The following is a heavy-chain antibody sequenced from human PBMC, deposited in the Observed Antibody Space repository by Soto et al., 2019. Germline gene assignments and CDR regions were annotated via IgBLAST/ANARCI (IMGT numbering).Heavy chain of an antibody. J-gene: IGHJ5*02. V-gene: IGHV3-53*01. Sequence: HPGGSLRLSCVVSGFSLSSNYMSWVRQAPGKGLEWVSVIYSGGTTYYADSVKGRFTISRDISKNTVYLQMNTLRAEDTAVYYCAKEGPQAYSSGWYWFDPWGQGTLVTVSS. D-gene: IGHD6-19*01. CDR1: GFSLSSNY. CDR2: IYSGGTT. CDR3: AKEGPQAYSSGWYWFDP.